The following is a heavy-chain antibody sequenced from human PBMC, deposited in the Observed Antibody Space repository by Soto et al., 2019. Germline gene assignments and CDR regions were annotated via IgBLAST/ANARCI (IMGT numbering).Heavy chain of an antibody. J-gene: IGHJ5*02. CDR2: ISASGST. D-gene: IGHD3-22*01. V-gene: IGHV4-31*03. CDR3: ARRDRSGFSYWLDT. CDR1: GGSISDGYY. Sequence: PSETLSLTCTVSGGSISDGYYWTWIRQHPGKGLEWIGSISASGSTSYNPSLKSRLTVSVDKSKNQFSPNLRSVTAADTAVYYCARRDRSGFSYWLDTWGQGTLVTVSS.